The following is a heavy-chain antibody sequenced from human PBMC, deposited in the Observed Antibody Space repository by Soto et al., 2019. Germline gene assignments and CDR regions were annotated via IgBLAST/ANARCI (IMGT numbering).Heavy chain of an antibody. D-gene: IGHD2-2*01. V-gene: IGHV4-59*01. J-gene: IGHJ6*03. CDR1: GGSISNYY. CDR3: ARARHCASTSCASPGYYYYYMDV. Sequence: SETLSLTCTVSGGSISNYYWSWIRQPPGKGLEWIGYVFYSGITNYSPSLRGRVTISVDTSNNQFSLKLSSVTAADTAVYYCARARHCASTSCASPGYYYYYMDVWGKGTTVTVSS. CDR2: VFYSGIT.